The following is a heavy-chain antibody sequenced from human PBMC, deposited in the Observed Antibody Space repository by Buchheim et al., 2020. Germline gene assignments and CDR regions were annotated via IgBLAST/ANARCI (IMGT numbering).Heavy chain of an antibody. J-gene: IGHJ5*02. Sequence: QVQLVQSGAELKEPGASVKVSCKASGYTFSSYPIHWVRQAPGQGLEWMGWVNTDNGQTFYLQKFQGRLTISRDASANTAYMELTRLTSEDTAVYFCARDRAVVGVTPLDRWGQGTL. CDR3: ARDRAVVGVTPLDR. D-gene: IGHD3-22*01. V-gene: IGHV1-3*04. CDR1: GYTFSSYP. CDR2: VNTDNGQT.